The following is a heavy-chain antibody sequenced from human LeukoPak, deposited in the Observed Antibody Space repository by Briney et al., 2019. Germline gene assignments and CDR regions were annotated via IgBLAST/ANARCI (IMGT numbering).Heavy chain of an antibody. D-gene: IGHD3-3*01. J-gene: IGHJ6*02. CDR2: INHRGST. CDR3: ARVGVTIFGVVILDYYYGMDV. V-gene: IGHV4-34*01. CDR1: GGSFSGYY. Sequence: SETLSLTCAVYGGSFSGYYWRWIRQPPGKGLEWSGEINHRGSTNYNPSLKCRVTISVDTSKTQFSLKLSSVTAPDTALYYCARVGVTIFGVVILDYYYGMDVWGQRTTVTVSS.